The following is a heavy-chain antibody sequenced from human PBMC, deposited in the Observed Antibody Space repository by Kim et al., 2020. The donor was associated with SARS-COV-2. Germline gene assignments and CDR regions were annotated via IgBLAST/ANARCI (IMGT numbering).Heavy chain of an antibody. V-gene: IGHV1-69*13. CDR1: GGTFSSYA. D-gene: IGHD2-15*01. J-gene: IGHJ4*02. CDR2: IIPIFGTA. CDR3: ARVRRCSGGSCYSGWFY. Sequence: SVKVSCKASGGTFSSYAISWVRQAPGQGLEWMGGIIPIFGTANYAQKFQGRVTITADESTSTAYMELSSLRSEDTAVYYCARVRRCSGGSCYSGWFYWGQGTLVTVSS.